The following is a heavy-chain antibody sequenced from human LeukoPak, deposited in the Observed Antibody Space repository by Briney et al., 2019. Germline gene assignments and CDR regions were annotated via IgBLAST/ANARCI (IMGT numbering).Heavy chain of an antibody. V-gene: IGHV3-7*01. D-gene: IGHD3-3*01. CDR2: IKQDGSEK. CDR3: ARGYDFWSGYYTPYYFDY. J-gene: IGHJ4*02. Sequence: GGSLRLSCAASGFTFSSYWMSWVRQAPGKGLEWVANIKQDGSEKYYVDSVKGRFTISRDNAKNSLYLQMNSLRAEDTAVYYCARGYDFWSGYYTPYYFDYWGQGTLVTVSP. CDR1: GFTFSSYW.